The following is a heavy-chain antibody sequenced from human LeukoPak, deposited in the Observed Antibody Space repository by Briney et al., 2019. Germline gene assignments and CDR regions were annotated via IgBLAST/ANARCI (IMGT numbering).Heavy chain of an antibody. CDR2: IIPILGIA. CDR3: AWTGGNWNRYYFDY. Sequence: GSSVKVSCKASGGTFSSYTISWVRQAPGQGLEWMGRIIPILGIANYAQKFQGRVTITADKSTSTAYMELSSLRSEDTAVYYCAWTGGNWNRYYFDYWGQGTLVTVSS. V-gene: IGHV1-69*02. J-gene: IGHJ4*02. D-gene: IGHD1-20*01. CDR1: GGTFSSYT.